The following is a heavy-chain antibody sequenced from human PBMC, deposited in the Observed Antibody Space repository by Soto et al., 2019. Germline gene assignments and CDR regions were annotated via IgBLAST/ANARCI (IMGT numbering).Heavy chain of an antibody. CDR2: ISGSGGST. Sequence: GSLRLSCAASGFTFSSYAMSWVRQAPGKGLEWVSAISGSGGSTYYADSVKGRFTISRDNSKNTLYLQMNSLRAEDTAVYYCAKDQLGITMIVVVTNWFDPWGQGTLVTVSS. CDR1: GFTFSSYA. J-gene: IGHJ5*02. D-gene: IGHD3-22*01. CDR3: AKDQLGITMIVVVTNWFDP. V-gene: IGHV3-23*01.